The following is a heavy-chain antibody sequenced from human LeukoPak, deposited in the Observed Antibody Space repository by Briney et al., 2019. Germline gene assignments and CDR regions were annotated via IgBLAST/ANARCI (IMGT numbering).Heavy chain of an antibody. J-gene: IGHJ4*02. D-gene: IGHD3-22*01. CDR2: IKQDGSEK. Sequence: GRSLRLSCAASGFTFGSYAMHWVRQAPGKGLEWVANIKQDGSEKYYVDSVKGRFTISRDNAKNSLYLQMNSLRAEDTAVYYCARWSGYYYDSSGNPEEYYFDYWGQGTLVTVSS. V-gene: IGHV3-7*01. CDR3: ARWSGYYYDSSGNPEEYYFDY. CDR1: GFTFGSYA.